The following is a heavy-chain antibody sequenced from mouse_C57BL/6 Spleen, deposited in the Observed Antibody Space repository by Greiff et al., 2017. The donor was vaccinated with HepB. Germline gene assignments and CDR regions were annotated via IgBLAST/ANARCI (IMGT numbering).Heavy chain of an antibody. V-gene: IGHV1-19*01. CDR1: GYTFTDYY. D-gene: IGHD2-3*01. Sequence: EVKVVESGPVLVKPGASVKMSCKASGYTFTDYYMNWVKQSHGKSLEWIGVINPYNGGTSYNQKFKGKATLTVDKSSSTAYMELNSLTSEDSAVYYCARGGDGYYSFAYWGQGTLVTVSA. CDR3: ARGGDGYYSFAY. CDR2: INPYNGGT. J-gene: IGHJ3*01.